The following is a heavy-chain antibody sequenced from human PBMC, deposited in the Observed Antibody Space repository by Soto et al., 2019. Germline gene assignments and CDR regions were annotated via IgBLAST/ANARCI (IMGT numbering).Heavy chain of an antibody. CDR2: IIPILGIA. J-gene: IGHJ4*02. D-gene: IGHD2-2*03. CDR1: GGTFSSYT. V-gene: IGHV1-69*08. Sequence: QVQLVQSGAEVKKPGSSVKVSCKASGGTFSSYTISWVRQAPGQGLEWMGRIIPILGIANYAQKFQGRVTITADKSTSTAYMELSSPRSEDTAVYYCARDVLDIVVVPAAPLGDYWGQGTLVTVSS. CDR3: ARDVLDIVVVPAAPLGDY.